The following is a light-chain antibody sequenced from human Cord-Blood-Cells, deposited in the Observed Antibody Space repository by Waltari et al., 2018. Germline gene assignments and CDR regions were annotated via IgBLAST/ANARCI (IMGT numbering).Light chain of an antibody. CDR1: QSVSSY. CDR3: QQRSNGQVT. J-gene: IGKJ4*01. Sequence: EIVLTQSLATLSLSPGERATLSCWASQSVSSYLAWYQQKPVQAPRLLIYDASNRATGNPGRFSGSRCETDVTLTVSSLEPEEFAVYDCQQRSNGQVTFGGGTKVEIK. CDR2: DAS. V-gene: IGKV3-11*01.